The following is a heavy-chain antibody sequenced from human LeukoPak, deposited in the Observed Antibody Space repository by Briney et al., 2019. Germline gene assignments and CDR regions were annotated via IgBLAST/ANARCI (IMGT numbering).Heavy chain of an antibody. Sequence: SETLSLTCTVSGGSISSYYWSWIRQPAGKGLEWIGRIYTSGSTNYNPSLKSRVTMSVDTSKNQFSLKLSSVTAADTAVYYCARLLPGTAAAGTGSDYWGQGTLVTVSS. D-gene: IGHD6-13*01. CDR2: IYTSGST. CDR1: GGSISSYY. J-gene: IGHJ4*02. V-gene: IGHV4-4*07. CDR3: ARLLPGTAAAGTGSDY.